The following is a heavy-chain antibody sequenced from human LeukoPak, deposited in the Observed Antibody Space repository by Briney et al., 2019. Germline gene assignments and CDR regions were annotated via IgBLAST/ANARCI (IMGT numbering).Heavy chain of an antibody. V-gene: IGHV3-64*01. J-gene: IGHJ4*02. Sequence: GGSLRLSCAASGFTFSSYAMHWVRQAPGKGLEYVSAISSNGGSTYYANSVKGRLTISRDNSKNTLYLQMGSLRAEDMAVYYCARAGGYYDSSGTLFDYWGQGTLVTVSS. CDR2: ISSNGGST. CDR1: GFTFSSYA. D-gene: IGHD3-22*01. CDR3: ARAGGYYDSSGTLFDY.